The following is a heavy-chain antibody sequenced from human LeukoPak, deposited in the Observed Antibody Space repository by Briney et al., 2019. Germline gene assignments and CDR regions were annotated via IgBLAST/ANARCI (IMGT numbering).Heavy chain of an antibody. V-gene: IGHV4-59*01. J-gene: IGHJ3*02. CDR1: GGPISSYY. D-gene: IGHD3-9*01. CDR2: ICYSGST. CDR3: AGASGLTLRYFDWLSDAFDI. Sequence: VKPSETLSLTCTVSGGPISSYYWSWIRQPPGKGLEWIGYICYSGSTNYNPSLKSRVTISVDTSKNQFSLKLSSVTAADTAVYYCAGASGLTLRYFDWLSDAFDIWGQGTMVTVSS.